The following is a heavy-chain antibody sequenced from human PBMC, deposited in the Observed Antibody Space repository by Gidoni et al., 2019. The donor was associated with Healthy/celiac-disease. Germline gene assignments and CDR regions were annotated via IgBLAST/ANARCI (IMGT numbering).Heavy chain of an antibody. J-gene: IGHJ4*02. CDR2: INHSGST. V-gene: IGHV4-34*01. CDR1: GGSFSGYY. D-gene: IGHD5-18*01. Sequence: QVQLQQWSAGLLQPSETLSHTCAVYGGSFSGYYWSWIRQPPGKGLEWIGEINHSGSTNYNPSLKSRVTISVDTSKNQFSLKLSSGTAADTAVYYCARERGYSYGYRDYWGQGTLVTVSS. CDR3: ARERGYSYGYRDY.